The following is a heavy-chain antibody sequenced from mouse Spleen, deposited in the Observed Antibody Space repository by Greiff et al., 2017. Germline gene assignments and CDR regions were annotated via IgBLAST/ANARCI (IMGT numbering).Heavy chain of an antibody. CDR3: TRGFYYGSSYDWYFDV. V-gene: IGHV1-15*01. D-gene: IGHD1-1*01. CDR1: GYTFTDYE. CDR2: IDPETGGT. J-gene: IGHJ1*01. Sequence: LVESGAELVRPGASVTLSCKASGYTFTDYEMHWVKQTPVHGLEWIGAIDPETGGTAYNQKFKGKAILTADKSSSTAYMELRSLTSEDSAVYYCTRGFYYGSSYDWYFDVWGAGTTVTVSS.